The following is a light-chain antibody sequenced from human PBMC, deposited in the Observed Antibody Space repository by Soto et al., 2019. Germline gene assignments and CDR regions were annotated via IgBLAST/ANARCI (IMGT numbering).Light chain of an antibody. CDR3: QQRSNWPPIT. V-gene: IGKV3D-20*02. CDR2: GAS. J-gene: IGKJ5*01. Sequence: EILLTQSPGTLSLSPGARPTLSCRSSQSVSNNYLAWYQQKPGQAPRLLIYGASNRATGIPDRFSGSGSGTAFTLTISSLEPEDFAVYYCQQRSNWPPITFGQGTRLEIK. CDR1: QSVSNNY.